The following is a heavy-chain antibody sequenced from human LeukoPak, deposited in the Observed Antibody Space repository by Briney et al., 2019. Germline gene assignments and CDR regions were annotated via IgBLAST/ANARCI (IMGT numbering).Heavy chain of an antibody. CDR2: IYYSGST. V-gene: IGHV4-59*08. CDR3: ARRSEYNWFDP. CDR1: GGSFSGYY. Sequence: KPSETLSLTCAVYGGSFSGYYWSWIRQPPGKGLEWIGYIYYSGSTNYNPSLKSRLTISLDTSKNQFSLKLSSVTAADTAVYYCARRSEYNWFDPWGQGTLVTVSS. D-gene: IGHD3-10*01. J-gene: IGHJ5*02.